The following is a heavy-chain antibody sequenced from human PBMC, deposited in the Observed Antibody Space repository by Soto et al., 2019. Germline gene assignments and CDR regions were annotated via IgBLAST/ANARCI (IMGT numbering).Heavy chain of an antibody. J-gene: IGHJ6*02. D-gene: IGHD3-16*01. CDR1: GFTFSNHA. CDR2: ISDTGDST. V-gene: IGHV3-23*01. CDR3: AKNDRHYYYVMDV. Sequence: GSLRLSCAASGFTFSNHAMTWVRQAPGKGLEWVSSISDTGDSTYYADSVKGRFIISRDSSKNTLYLQMKSLRVEDTAVYYCAKNDRHYYYVMDVWGQGTTVTVSS.